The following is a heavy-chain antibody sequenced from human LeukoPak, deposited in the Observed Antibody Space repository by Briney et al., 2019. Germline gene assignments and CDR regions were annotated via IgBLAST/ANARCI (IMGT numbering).Heavy chain of an antibody. CDR1: GFTFSSCG. D-gene: IGHD3-16*02. J-gene: IGHJ4*02. CDR3: ARDPKAQGYTIDF. V-gene: IGHV3-30*02. Sequence: QPGGSLRLSCAASGFTFSSCGIHWVRQALGKGLEWVAFVHFDGSRTWYADSVKGRFTISRDSAKNSLYLQMNSLRAEDTAVFYCARDPKAQGYTIDFWGQGTLVTVSS. CDR2: VHFDGSRT.